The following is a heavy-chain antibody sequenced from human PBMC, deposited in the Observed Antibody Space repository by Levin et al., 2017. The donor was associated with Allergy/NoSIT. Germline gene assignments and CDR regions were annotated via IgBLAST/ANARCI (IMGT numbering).Heavy chain of an antibody. J-gene: IGHJ4*02. Sequence: GESLKISCKASRYTFTSYGITWVRQAPGQGLEWLGWISAYNGYTNYAQKVQGRVTLTTDTSTSTAYMELRSLRSDDTAVYFCARIFTNQVLDSWGQGTLVTVSS. D-gene: IGHD2-2*01. CDR1: RYTFTSYG. V-gene: IGHV1-18*01. CDR2: ISAYNGYT. CDR3: ARIFTNQVLDS.